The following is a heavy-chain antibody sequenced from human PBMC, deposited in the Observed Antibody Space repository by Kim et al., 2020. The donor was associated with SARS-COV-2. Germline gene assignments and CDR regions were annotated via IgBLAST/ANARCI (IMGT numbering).Heavy chain of an antibody. D-gene: IGHD4-4*01. Sequence: GGSLRLSCAASGFTFSSYSMNWVRQAPGKGLEWVSSISSSSSYIYYADSVKGRFTISRDNAKNSLYLQMNSLRAEDTAVYYCARDLGLTTVNFDYWGQGTLVTVSS. CDR1: GFTFSSYS. J-gene: IGHJ4*02. CDR3: ARDLGLTTVNFDY. V-gene: IGHV3-21*01. CDR2: ISSSSSYI.